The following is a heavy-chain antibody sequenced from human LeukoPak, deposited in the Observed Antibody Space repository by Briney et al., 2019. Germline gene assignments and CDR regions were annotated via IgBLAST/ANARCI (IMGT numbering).Heavy chain of an antibody. D-gene: IGHD5-18*01. J-gene: IGHJ6*02. CDR1: GDSISSYY. CDR3: ARAYSYGAYYYYGMDV. Sequence: SETLSLTCTVSGDSISSYYWSWIRQPPGKGLEWIGYIYYSGSTNYNPSLKSRVTISVDTSKNQFSLKLSSVTAADTAVYYCARAYSYGAYYYYGMDVWGQGTTVTVSS. V-gene: IGHV4-59*01. CDR2: IYYSGST.